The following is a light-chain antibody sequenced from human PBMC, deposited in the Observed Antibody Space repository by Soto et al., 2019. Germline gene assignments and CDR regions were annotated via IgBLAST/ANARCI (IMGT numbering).Light chain of an antibody. J-gene: IGKJ4*01. CDR2: AAS. CDR1: QRISTY. V-gene: IGKV1-39*01. Sequence: DIQMTQSPSSLSASVGDRVTITCRASQRISTYLNWYQQKPGKAPKLLIYAASSLQSGVPSRFSGSGSGTDFTLTITYVQPEDFATYYCQQGYSIHALTFGGGTKVELK. CDR3: QQGYSIHALT.